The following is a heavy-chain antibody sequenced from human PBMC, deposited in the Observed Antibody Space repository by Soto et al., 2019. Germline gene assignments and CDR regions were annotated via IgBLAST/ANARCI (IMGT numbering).Heavy chain of an antibody. CDR2: IVVGSGNT. CDR1: GFTFTSSA. Sequence: SVKVSCKASGFTFTSSAVQWVRQARGQRLEWIGWIVVGSGNTNYAQKFQERVTITRDMSTSTAYMELSSLRSEDTAVYYCAAAGLRGYSYGYDYWGQGTLVTVPP. J-gene: IGHJ4*02. D-gene: IGHD5-18*01. V-gene: IGHV1-58*01. CDR3: AAAGLRGYSYGYDY.